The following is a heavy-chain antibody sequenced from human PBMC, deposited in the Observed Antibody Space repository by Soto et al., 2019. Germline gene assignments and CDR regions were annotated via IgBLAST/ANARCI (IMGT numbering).Heavy chain of an antibody. D-gene: IGHD3-22*01. CDR1: GDTIRSDY. V-gene: IGHV4-59*08. Sequence: SETLSLTCSVSGDTIRSDYWSWIRQPPGKGLEWIGYIYYSGSTNYNPSLKSRVTISVDTSKNQFSLKLSSVTAADTAVYYCASSYYYDSSGINWFDPWGQGTLVTLSS. J-gene: IGHJ5*02. CDR3: ASSYYYDSSGINWFDP. CDR2: IYYSGST.